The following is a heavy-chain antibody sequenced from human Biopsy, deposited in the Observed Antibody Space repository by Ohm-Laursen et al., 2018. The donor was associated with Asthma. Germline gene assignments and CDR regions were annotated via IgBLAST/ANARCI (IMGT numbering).Heavy chain of an antibody. CDR1: GFTFSDYD. CDR3: ARDLRSDNWNSWGMDV. Sequence: SLRLSCSASGFTFSDYDMHWVRQAPGKGLEWVAVISYDGTNKDYADSVKGRFTFSRDNSQNTLSLEMNSLRVEDTAVYYCARDLRSDNWNSWGMDVWGLGTTVTVAS. D-gene: IGHD1-7*01. CDR2: ISYDGTNK. V-gene: IGHV3-30-3*01. J-gene: IGHJ6*02.